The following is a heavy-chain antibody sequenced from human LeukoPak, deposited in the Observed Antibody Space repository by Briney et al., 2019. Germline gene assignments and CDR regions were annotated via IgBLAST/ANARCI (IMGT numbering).Heavy chain of an antibody. D-gene: IGHD2-2*01. CDR2: INHSGST. CDR3: AGGRRSSSSIPGFDY. Sequence: SETLSLTCAVYGGSFSGYYWSWIRQPPGKGLEWIGEINHSGSTNYNPSLKSRVTISVDTSKNQFSLKLSSVTAADTAVYYCAGGRRSSSSIPGFDYWGQGTLVTVSS. CDR1: GGSFSGYY. J-gene: IGHJ4*02. V-gene: IGHV4-34*01.